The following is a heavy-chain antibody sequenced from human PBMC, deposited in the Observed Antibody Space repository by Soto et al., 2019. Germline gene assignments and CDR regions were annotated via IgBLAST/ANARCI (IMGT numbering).Heavy chain of an antibody. CDR2: TIPIFGTA. D-gene: IGHD2-2*02. V-gene: IGHV1-69*13. CDR3: ASRPGYCSSTSCYRDYYYYYGMDV. J-gene: IGHJ6*02. CDR1: VGTFSRYA. Sequence: SVKVSCKSSVGTFSRYAISWVRQAPGQGLEWKGGTIPIFGTANYAKKFQGRVKVTADESTSTAYMELSSLRSEETAGYYCASRPGYCSSTSCYRDYYYYYGMDVWGQGTTVTVSS.